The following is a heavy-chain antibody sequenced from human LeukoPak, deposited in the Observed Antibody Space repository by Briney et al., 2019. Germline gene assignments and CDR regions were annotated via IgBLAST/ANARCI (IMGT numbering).Heavy chain of an antibody. CDR1: GFIVSSNY. V-gene: IGHV3-53*01. D-gene: IGHD1-26*01. CDR2: IYGDNAT. Sequence: GGSLRLSCAPSGFIVSSNYMTWVRQAPGEGLEWVSLIYGDNATYYAVSVQCRFTISRDNSKNTLFVQMTSLRVEDTAVYYCARINRGNYFPDYWGQGTLVTVSS. J-gene: IGHJ4*02. CDR3: ARINRGNYFPDY.